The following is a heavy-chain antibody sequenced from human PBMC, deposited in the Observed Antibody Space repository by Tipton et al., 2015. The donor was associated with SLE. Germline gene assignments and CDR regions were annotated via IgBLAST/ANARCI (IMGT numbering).Heavy chain of an antibody. D-gene: IGHD6-19*01. CDR3: TTQWLVHYYYYMDV. J-gene: IGHJ6*03. Sequence: SLRLSCAASGFTFSNAWMSWVRQAPGKGLEWVGRIKSKTDGGTTDYAAPVKGRFTISRDDSKNTLYLQMNSLKTEDTAVYYCTTQWLVHYYYYMDVWGKGTTVTVSS. V-gene: IGHV3-15*01. CDR1: GFTFSNAW. CDR2: IKSKTDGGTT.